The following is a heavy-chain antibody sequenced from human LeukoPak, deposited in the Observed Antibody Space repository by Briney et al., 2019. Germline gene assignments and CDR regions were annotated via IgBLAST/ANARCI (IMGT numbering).Heavy chain of an antibody. CDR3: ARGRWLHLSFDY. CDR2: INHSGST. D-gene: IGHD5-24*01. V-gene: IGHV4-34*01. CDR1: GGSFSGYY. J-gene: IGHJ4*02. Sequence: SETLSLTCAVYGGSFSGYYWSWIRQPPGKGLEWIGEINHSGSTNYNPSLKSRVTISVDTSKNQFSLKLSSVTAADTAVYYCARGRWLHLSFDYWGQGILVTVSS.